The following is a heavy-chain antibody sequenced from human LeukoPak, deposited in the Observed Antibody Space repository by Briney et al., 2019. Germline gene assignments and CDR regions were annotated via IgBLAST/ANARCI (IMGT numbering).Heavy chain of an antibody. CDR1: GFTFSSYE. V-gene: IGHV3-48*03. CDR2: ISSSGSTI. CDR3: AREMYKEYFDY. J-gene: IGHJ4*02. D-gene: IGHD1-14*01. Sequence: GGSLRLSCAASGFTFSSYEMNWVRQAPGKGLEWVSYISSSGSTIYYADSVKGRFTISRDNAKNSLYLQMNSLRAEDTAVYYCAREMYKEYFDYWGQGTLVTVSS.